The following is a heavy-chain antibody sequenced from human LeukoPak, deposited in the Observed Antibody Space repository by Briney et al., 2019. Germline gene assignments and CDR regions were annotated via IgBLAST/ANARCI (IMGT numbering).Heavy chain of an antibody. V-gene: IGHV1-69*02. CDR1: GGTFSSYT. J-gene: IGHJ4*02. CDR2: IIPILGIA. Sequence: SVKVSCKASGGTFSSYTISWVRQAPGQGLEWMGRIIPILGIANYAQKFQGRVTIAADKSTSTAYMELSSLRSEDTAVYYCARSWNYDFWSGFDYWGQGTLVTVSS. D-gene: IGHD3-3*01. CDR3: ARSWNYDFWSGFDY.